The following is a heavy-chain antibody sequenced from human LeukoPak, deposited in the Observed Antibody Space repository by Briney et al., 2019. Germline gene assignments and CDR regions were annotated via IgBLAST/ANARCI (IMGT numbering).Heavy chain of an antibody. CDR2: IYASGNT. V-gene: IGHV4-61*02. D-gene: IGHD4-17*01. CDR3: ARDQRYGDYVYDS. Sequence: SQTLSLTCSVSGGSFSSDSYYWSWIRQPAGKGLEWIGRIYASGNTNYNPYLTSRITISIDTSKHQFSLKLTSVTAADTAVYYCARDQRYGDYVYDSWGQGILVTVSS. J-gene: IGHJ5*02. CDR1: GGSFSSDSYY.